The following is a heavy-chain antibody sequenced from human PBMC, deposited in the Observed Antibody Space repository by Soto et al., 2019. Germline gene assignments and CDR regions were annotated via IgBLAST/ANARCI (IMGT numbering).Heavy chain of an antibody. J-gene: IGHJ6*02. V-gene: IGHV4-59*08. Sequence: QMQLQESGPGLVKPSETLSLSCTVSGGSISSYHWSWIRKTPGKGLEWIGYVPYSWVSNYNPSLKSRVAISADRSKSQSSFKLTSVTATDTAVYYCASQGFGAVHGLVDVWGQGTKVTVSS. CDR2: VPYSWVS. CDR1: GGSISSYH. CDR3: ASQGFGAVHGLVDV. D-gene: IGHD3-10*01.